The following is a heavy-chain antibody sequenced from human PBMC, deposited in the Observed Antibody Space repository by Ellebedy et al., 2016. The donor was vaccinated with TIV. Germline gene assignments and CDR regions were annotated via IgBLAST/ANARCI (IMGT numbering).Heavy chain of an antibody. CDR2: IYPADSDI. V-gene: IGHV5-51*01. CDR3: ARRHYSGSGSSDY. CDR1: GDNFASYW. Sequence: GESLKISXKDFGDNFASYWIGWVRQMPGKGLEWMGIIYPADSDIQYSPSFQGQVTISADKSISTAYLQWSSLKASDTAMYYCARRHYSGSGSSDYWGQGTLVTVSP. J-gene: IGHJ4*02. D-gene: IGHD3-10*01.